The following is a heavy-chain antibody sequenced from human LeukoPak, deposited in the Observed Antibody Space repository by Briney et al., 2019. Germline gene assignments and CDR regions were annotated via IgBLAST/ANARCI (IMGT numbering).Heavy chain of an antibody. Sequence: GGSLRLSCAASGFTVSSNYMSWVRQAPGKGLEWVSVIYSGGSTYYADSVKGRFTISRDNSKNTLYLQVNSLRAEDTAVYYCARDSKASYGNYYYYYGMDVWGQGTTVTVSS. CDR1: GFTVSSNY. D-gene: IGHD3-16*01. CDR2: IYSGGST. J-gene: IGHJ6*02. CDR3: ARDSKASYGNYYYYYGMDV. V-gene: IGHV3-66*01.